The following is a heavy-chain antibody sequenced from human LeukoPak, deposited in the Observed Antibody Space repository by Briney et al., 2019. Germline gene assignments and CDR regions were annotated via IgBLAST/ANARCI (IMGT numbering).Heavy chain of an antibody. D-gene: IGHD3-3*01. CDR3: ARAVSGYHRPAFDI. CDR1: AGSISSGSYY. CDR2: IYTSGST. V-gene: IGHV4-61*02. J-gene: IGHJ3*02. Sequence: SETLSLTCTVSAGSISSGSYYCSWIRQPAGKGLEWIGRIYTSGSTNYNPSLKSRVTISVDTSKNQFPRTLSSVTAADTAVYYCARAVSGYHRPAFDIWGQGTMVTVSS.